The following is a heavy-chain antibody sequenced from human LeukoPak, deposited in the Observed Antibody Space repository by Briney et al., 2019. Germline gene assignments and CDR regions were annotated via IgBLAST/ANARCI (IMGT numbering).Heavy chain of an antibody. J-gene: IGHJ6*02. CDR2: IKQDGSEK. CDR3: ARQGPGIPSYYYYNIDV. CDR1: GFTFSSYW. V-gene: IGHV3-7*03. Sequence: GGSLRLSCAASGFTFSSYWMSWVRQAPGKGLEWVANIKQDGSEKYYVDSVKGRFTISRDNAKNSLYLQINSLRAEDTAVYYCARQGPGIPSYYYYNIDVWGQGTTVIVSS.